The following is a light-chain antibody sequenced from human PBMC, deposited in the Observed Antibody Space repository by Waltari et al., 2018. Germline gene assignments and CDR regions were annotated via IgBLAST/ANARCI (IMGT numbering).Light chain of an antibody. V-gene: IGLV3-21*02. CDR2: DDP. CDR1: NIGSKS. CDR3: QVWDSTSDHVI. J-gene: IGLJ2*01. Sequence: YVLTQPPSVSVAPGQTATVTCGGDNIGSKSVHWYQQKPGQAPGLVVSDDPDRPSGIPERFSGSNSGTTATLTISRVEAGDEADYYCQVWDSTSDHVIFGGGTILTVL.